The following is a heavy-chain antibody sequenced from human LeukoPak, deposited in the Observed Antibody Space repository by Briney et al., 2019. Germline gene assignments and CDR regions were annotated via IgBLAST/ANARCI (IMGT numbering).Heavy chain of an antibody. CDR1: GGSSSSNGYY. CDR2: IYTSGST. D-gene: IGHD5-12*01. J-gene: IGHJ6*03. V-gene: IGHV4-61*02. Sequence: SETLSLTCTVSGGSSSSNGYYWSWIRQPAGKGLEWIGRIYTSGSTKYNPSLKSRVTISVDTSKNQFSLKLSSVTAADTAVYYCARVFGGNDFNYYYYYMDVWGKGTTVTISS. CDR3: ARVFGGNDFNYYYYYMDV.